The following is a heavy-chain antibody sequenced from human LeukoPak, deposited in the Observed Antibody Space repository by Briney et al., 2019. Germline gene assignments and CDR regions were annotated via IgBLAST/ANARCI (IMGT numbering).Heavy chain of an antibody. CDR3: STGSIIGVFTHAEDY. CDR1: GFIFNTAW. J-gene: IGHJ4*02. CDR2: IKSKSDGGTA. Sequence: SGGSLRLSCIASGFIFNTAWMSWFRQVPGKGLEWVGRIKSKSDGGTADYAAPVKDRFIISRDDSKNTLYLQMDSLKTEDTAVYYCSTGSIIGVFTHAEDYWGQGTLVTVSS. V-gene: IGHV3-15*01. D-gene: IGHD3-3*01.